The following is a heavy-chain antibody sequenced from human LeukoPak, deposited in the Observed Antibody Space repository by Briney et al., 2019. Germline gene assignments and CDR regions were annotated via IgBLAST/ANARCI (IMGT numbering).Heavy chain of an antibody. J-gene: IGHJ4*02. D-gene: IGHD6-19*01. CDR3: ARDFPIAVAD. Sequence: ASVKVSCKASGYTFTSYAMHWVRQAPGQRLEWMGWINAGNGNTKYSQEFQGRVTITRDTSASTAYMELRSLRSDDTAVYYCARDFPIAVADWGQGTLVTVSS. CDR2: INAGNGNT. CDR1: GYTFTSYA. V-gene: IGHV1-3*01.